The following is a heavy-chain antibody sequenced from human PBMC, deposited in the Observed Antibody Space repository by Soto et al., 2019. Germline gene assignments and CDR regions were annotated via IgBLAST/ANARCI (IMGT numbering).Heavy chain of an antibody. CDR3: SREVAGTYGFDY. CDR2: TYYRSKWYN. CDR1: GDSVSSHTAA. V-gene: IGHV6-1*01. Sequence: PSQTLSLTCVISGDSVSSHTAACNWIRQSPSRGLEWLGRTYYRSKWYNDYEVSVKSRITINPDTSKNQVSLQLNSVTPEDTAVYYCSREVAGTYGFDYRGQGTLVTVSS. J-gene: IGHJ4*02. D-gene: IGHD6-19*01.